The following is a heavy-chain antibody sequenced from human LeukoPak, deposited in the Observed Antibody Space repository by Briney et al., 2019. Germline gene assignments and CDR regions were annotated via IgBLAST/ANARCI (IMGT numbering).Heavy chain of an antibody. CDR1: GGSFSGYY. CDR2: INHSGST. J-gene: IGHJ4*02. CDR3: ARGRDVVVVAATFDY. Sequence: PSETLSLTCAVYGGSFSGYYWSWIRQPPGKGLEWVGEINHSGSTNYNPSLKSRVTISVDTSKNQFSLKLSSATAADTAVYYCARGRDVVVVAATFDYWGQGTLVTVSS. D-gene: IGHD2-15*01. V-gene: IGHV4-34*01.